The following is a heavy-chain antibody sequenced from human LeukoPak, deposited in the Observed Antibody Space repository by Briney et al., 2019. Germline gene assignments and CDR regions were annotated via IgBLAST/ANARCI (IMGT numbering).Heavy chain of an antibody. V-gene: IGHV3-23*01. D-gene: IGHD6-19*01. CDR2: ISGSGGST. J-gene: IGHJ4*02. CDR3: AKLYSSGINAFDY. Sequence: GGSLRLSCAASGLTFSSYAMSWVRQAPGKGLEWVSAISGSGGSTYYADSVKGRFTISRDNSKNTLYLQMNSLRAEDTAVYYCAKLYSSGINAFDYWGQGTLVTVSS. CDR1: GLTFSSYA.